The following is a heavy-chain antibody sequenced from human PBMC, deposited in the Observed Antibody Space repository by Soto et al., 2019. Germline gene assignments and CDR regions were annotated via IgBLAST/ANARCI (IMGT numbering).Heavy chain of an antibody. Sequence: EVQLLESGGGLVQPGGSLRLSCAASGFTFSSYAMSWVRQAPGKGLEWVSAISGSGGSTYYADSVKGRFTISRDNSKNTLYLQMNSLRAEDTAVYYCAKLSGAQIFGVVINDYWGQGTLVTVSS. J-gene: IGHJ4*02. CDR2: ISGSGGST. D-gene: IGHD3-3*01. CDR1: GFTFSSYA. V-gene: IGHV3-23*01. CDR3: AKLSGAQIFGVVINDY.